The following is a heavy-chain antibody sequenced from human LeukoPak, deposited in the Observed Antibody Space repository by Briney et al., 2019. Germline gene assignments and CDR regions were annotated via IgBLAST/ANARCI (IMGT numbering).Heavy chain of an antibody. CDR2: INHSGST. V-gene: IGHV4-34*01. D-gene: IGHD6-13*01. Sequence: SETLSLTCAVYGGSFSGYYWSWTRQPPGKGLEWIGEINHSGSTNYNPSLKSRVTISVDTSKNQFSLKLSSVTAADTAVYYCARGAGSFGVFGSRYQYNWFDPWGQGTLVTVSS. CDR3: ARGAGSFGVFGSRYQYNWFDP. CDR1: GGSFSGYY. J-gene: IGHJ5*02.